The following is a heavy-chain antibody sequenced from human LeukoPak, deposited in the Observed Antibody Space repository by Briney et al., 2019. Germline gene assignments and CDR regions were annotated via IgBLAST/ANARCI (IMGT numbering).Heavy chain of an antibody. Sequence: TSETLSLTCTVSGGSISSSSYYWGWIRQPPGKGLEWIGSIYYSGSTYYNPSLKSRVTISVDTSKNQFSLKLSSVTAADTAVYYCARRPYCSSTSCYRGWFDPWGQGTLVTVSS. CDR3: ARRPYCSSTSCYRGWFDP. CDR2: IYYSGST. CDR1: GGSISSSSYY. V-gene: IGHV4-39*01. D-gene: IGHD2-2*02. J-gene: IGHJ5*02.